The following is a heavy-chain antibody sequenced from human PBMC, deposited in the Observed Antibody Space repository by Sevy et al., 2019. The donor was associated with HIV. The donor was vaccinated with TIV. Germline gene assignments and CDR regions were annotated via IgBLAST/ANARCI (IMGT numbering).Heavy chain of an antibody. D-gene: IGHD3-10*01. V-gene: IGHV3-11*01. CDR3: ARDLASGSFFSLYFDY. Sequence: GGSLRLSCAASGLNVSDYFMSWIRQAPGKRPEWVSYISSSGTIIYYADSVKGRFTISRDKAKNSLYLQMNSLRADDTAIYYCARDLASGSFFSLYFDYWGQGTLVTVSS. CDR1: GLNVSDYF. J-gene: IGHJ4*02. CDR2: ISSSGTII.